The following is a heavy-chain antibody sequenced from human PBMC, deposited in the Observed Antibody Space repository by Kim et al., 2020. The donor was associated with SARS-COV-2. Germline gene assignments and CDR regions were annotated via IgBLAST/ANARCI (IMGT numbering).Heavy chain of an antibody. CDR3: ARAGALGTKFDY. J-gene: IGHJ4*02. V-gene: IGHV4-30-2*04. D-gene: IGHD2-8*01. Sequence: YHNPALKSRVTIPVDTSKNQFSLKLSSVTAADTAVYCCARAGALGTKFDYWGQGALVTVSS.